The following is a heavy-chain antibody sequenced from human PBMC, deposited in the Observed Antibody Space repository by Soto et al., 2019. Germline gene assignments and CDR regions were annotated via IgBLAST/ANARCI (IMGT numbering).Heavy chain of an antibody. CDR2: IYYSGST. CDR3: ARAMDAAMASKDNWFDP. Sequence: SETLSLTCTVSGGSISSYYWSWIRQPPGKGLEWIGYIYYSGSTNYNPSLKSRVTISVDTSKNQFSLKLSSVTAADTAVYYCARAMDAAMASKDNWFDPWGQGTLVTVSS. V-gene: IGHV4-59*01. J-gene: IGHJ5*02. CDR1: GGSISSYY. D-gene: IGHD5-18*01.